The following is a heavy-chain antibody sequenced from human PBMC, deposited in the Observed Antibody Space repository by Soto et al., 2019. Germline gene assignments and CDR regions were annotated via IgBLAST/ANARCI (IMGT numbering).Heavy chain of an antibody. CDR2: ISGSGGST. J-gene: IGHJ4*02. CDR1: GFTFSSYA. V-gene: IGHV3-23*01. Sequence: EVQLLESGGGLVQPGGSLRLSCAASGFTFSSYAMSWVRQAPGKGLEWVSAISGSGGSTYYADSVKGRFTISRDNSKNTLYLQMNSLRAEDTAVYYCAKNSADIVLMVYAIYLYFDYWGQGTLVTVSS. CDR3: AKNSADIVLMVYAIYLYFDY. D-gene: IGHD2-8*01.